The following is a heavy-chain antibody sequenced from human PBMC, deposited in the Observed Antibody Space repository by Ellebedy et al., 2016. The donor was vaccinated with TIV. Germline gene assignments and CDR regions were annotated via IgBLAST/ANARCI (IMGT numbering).Heavy chain of an antibody. CDR2: IYPDGKKK. Sequence: GESLKISCAASQFTFSDYIHWVRQAPGKGLEWLTVIYPDGKKKISAHYLEGRFRISIDNSNNSVYLQMNNLQPEDTAVYFCVSARWLIPYFDSWGQGTLVTVSS. CDR3: VSARWLIPYFDS. V-gene: IGHV3-30*04. D-gene: IGHD5-12*01. CDR1: QFTFSDY. J-gene: IGHJ4*02.